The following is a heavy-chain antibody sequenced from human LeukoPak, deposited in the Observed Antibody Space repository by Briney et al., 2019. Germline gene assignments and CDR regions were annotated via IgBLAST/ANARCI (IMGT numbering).Heavy chain of an antibody. D-gene: IGHD4-17*01. Sequence: SETLSLTCAVSGVSFDDYYWSWVRQTPGKGLEWIGEINHSGYTNDSPSLKSRVTLSIDTSRKQFALNLRSVTVADAGIYYCTRMTTGHDYWGQGTLVTVSS. CDR1: GVSFDDYY. CDR3: TRMTTGHDY. V-gene: IGHV4-34*01. CDR2: INHSGYT. J-gene: IGHJ4*02.